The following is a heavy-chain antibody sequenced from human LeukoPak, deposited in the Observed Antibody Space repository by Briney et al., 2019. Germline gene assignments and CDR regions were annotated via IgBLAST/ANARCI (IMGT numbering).Heavy chain of an antibody. Sequence: GESLKISCKGSGYSFTSYWIGWVRQVPGKGLEWMWIIYPGDSDTRYSPSFQGQVTIFADKYLCTAYLQWSSLKASDTAMYYCARASYYYDSSGYWYFDYWGQGTLVTVSS. J-gene: IGHJ4*02. CDR3: ARASYYYDSSGYWYFDY. D-gene: IGHD3-22*01. V-gene: IGHV5-51*01. CDR1: GYSFTSYW. CDR2: IYPGDSDT.